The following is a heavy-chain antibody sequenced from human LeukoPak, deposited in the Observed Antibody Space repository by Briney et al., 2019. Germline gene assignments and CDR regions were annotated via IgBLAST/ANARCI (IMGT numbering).Heavy chain of an antibody. CDR2: IFYSGTT. CDR3: ARQNPAASGQGLDY. V-gene: IGHV4-59*08. J-gene: IGHJ4*02. D-gene: IGHD6-13*01. CDR1: GGSISSYY. Sequence: SETLSLTCTVSGGSISSYYWSWVRQPPGKGLEWIGYIFYSGTTNYNPTLKSRVTISVDTSKNQFSLKLTSVTAADTAVYYCARQNPAASGQGLDYWGQGTLVTVSS.